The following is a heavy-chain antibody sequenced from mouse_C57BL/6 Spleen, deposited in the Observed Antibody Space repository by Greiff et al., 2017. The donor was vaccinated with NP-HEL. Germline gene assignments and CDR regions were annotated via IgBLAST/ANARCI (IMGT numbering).Heavy chain of an antibody. CDR1: GFTFSDYG. CDR3: ARRGGYDWYFDV. J-gene: IGHJ1*03. Sequence: EVKLVESGGGLVQPGGSLKLSCAASGFTFSDYGMAWVRQAPRKGPEWVAFISNLAYSIYYADTVTGRFTISRENAKNTLYLEMSSLRSEDTAMDYCARRGGYDWYFDVWGTGTTVTVSS. D-gene: IGHD2-14*01. V-gene: IGHV5-15*04. CDR2: ISNLAYSI.